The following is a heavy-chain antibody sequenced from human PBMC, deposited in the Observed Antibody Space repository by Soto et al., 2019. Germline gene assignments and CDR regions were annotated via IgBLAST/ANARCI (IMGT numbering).Heavy chain of an antibody. D-gene: IGHD3-10*01. CDR1: GFTFSSYS. V-gene: IGHV3-48*01. J-gene: IGHJ6*03. Sequence: GGSLRLSCAASGFTFSSYSMNWVRQAPGKGLEWVSYISSSSSTIYYADSVKGRFTISRDNAKNSLYLQMNSLRAEDTAVYYCARDLLSPTYYYGSGMDAHDNYMDVWGKGTTVTVSS. CDR3: ARDLLSPTYYYGSGMDAHDNYMDV. CDR2: ISSSSSTI.